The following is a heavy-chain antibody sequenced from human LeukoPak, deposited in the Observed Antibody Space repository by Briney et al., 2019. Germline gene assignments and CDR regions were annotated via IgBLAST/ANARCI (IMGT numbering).Heavy chain of an antibody. J-gene: IGHJ3*02. CDR1: GFTFSSYG. D-gene: IGHD3-9*01. Sequence: GRSLRLSCAASGFTFSSYGMHWVRQAPGKGLEGVAVISYNEINKYYADSVKGRFTISRDNSKNTLYLQMNSLRAEDTAVYYCARVMYYDILTGYRGSFDIWGQGTMVTVSS. CDR3: ARVMYYDILTGYRGSFDI. V-gene: IGHV3-30*03. CDR2: ISYNEINK.